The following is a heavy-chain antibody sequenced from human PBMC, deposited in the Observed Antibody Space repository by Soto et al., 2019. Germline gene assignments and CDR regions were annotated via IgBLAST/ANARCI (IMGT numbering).Heavy chain of an antibody. CDR1: GYTFTSYG. V-gene: IGHV1-18*01. J-gene: IGHJ5*02. D-gene: IGHD2-15*01. Sequence: QVQLVQSGAEVKKPGASVKVSCKASGYTFTSYGIGWVRQAPGQGLEWMGWISAYNGNTNYAQKLQGRVTMTTDTSTSTAYMELRSLRSDDTAVYYCAGVMVVAATFAWFDPWGQGTLVTVSS. CDR3: AGVMVVAATFAWFDP. CDR2: ISAYNGNT.